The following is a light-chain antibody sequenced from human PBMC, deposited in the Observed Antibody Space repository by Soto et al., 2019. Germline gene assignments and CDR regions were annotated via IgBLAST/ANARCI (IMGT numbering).Light chain of an antibody. CDR1: QSVSGR. J-gene: IGKJ1*01. CDR3: QHYKSYPWT. CDR2: DAS. V-gene: IGKV1-5*01. Sequence: DIQTTQSPSTLAASVGDTVTVTCRASQSVSGRLAWYEQEPGEAPKLLIYDASALPRGVPSRFSGSGSETEFTLTISSLQPDDFAIYYCQHYKSYPWTFGQGTKVDIK.